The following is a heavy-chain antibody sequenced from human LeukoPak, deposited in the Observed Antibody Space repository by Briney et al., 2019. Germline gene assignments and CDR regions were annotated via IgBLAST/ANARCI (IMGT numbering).Heavy chain of an antibody. D-gene: IGHD2-2*01. J-gene: IGHJ5*02. V-gene: IGHV3-30*02. CDR3: ARDQTVVVPAAMVNWFDP. CDR1: GFTFSSYG. Sequence: GGSLRLSCAASGFTFSSYGMHWVRQAPGKGLEGVAFIRYDGSNKYYADSVKGRFTISRDNSKNTLYLQMNSLRAEDTAVYYCARDQTVVVPAAMVNWFDPWGQGTLVTVSS. CDR2: IRYDGSNK.